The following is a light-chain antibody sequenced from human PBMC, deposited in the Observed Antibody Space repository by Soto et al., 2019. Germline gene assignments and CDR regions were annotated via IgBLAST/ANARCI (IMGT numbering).Light chain of an antibody. V-gene: IGKV1-5*01. J-gene: IGKJ2*03. CDR2: DAS. Sequence: DIQMAQSPSTLSASVGDRVTITCRASQSIGNWLAWYQQKPGKAPKLLIYDASSLETGVPSRFSGSGSGTEFTLTISSLQPDDFATYYCQQYNDYPYSFGQGTKVDI. CDR1: QSIGNW. CDR3: QQYNDYPYS.